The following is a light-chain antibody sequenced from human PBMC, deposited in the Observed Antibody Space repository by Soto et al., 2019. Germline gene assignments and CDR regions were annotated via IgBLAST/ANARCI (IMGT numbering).Light chain of an antibody. V-gene: IGKV3-15*01. Sequence: EIVMTQSPAALSVSLGERVSLTCRASQAVSSYLAWYQQKPGQAPRLLISDASTRATDITDRFSGSGSGTDFTLTISSLQSSDLAVYYCLQYSTWPPLYTFGQGTKLEIK. J-gene: IGKJ2*01. CDR1: QAVSSY. CDR2: DAS. CDR3: LQYSTWPPLYT.